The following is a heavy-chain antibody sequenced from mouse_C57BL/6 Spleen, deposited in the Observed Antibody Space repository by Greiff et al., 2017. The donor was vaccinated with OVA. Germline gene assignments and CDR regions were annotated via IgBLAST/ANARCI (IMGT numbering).Heavy chain of an antibody. V-gene: IGHV14-4*01. CDR3: TTDYGSSSFAY. CDR2: IDPENGDT. Sequence: EVKVEESGAELVRPGASVKLSCTASGFNIKDDYMHWVKQRPEQGLEWIGWIDPENGDTEYASKFQGKATITADTSSNTAYLQLSSLTSEDTAVYYCTTDYGSSSFAYWGQGTLVTVSA. CDR1: GFNIKDDY. D-gene: IGHD1-1*01. J-gene: IGHJ3*01.